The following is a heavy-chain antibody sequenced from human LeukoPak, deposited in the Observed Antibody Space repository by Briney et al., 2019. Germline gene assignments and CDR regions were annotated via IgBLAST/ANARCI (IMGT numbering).Heavy chain of an antibody. Sequence: GGSLRLSCAASGFTFSSYAMSWVRQAPGKGLEWVSSISDSGGSTHYADSVKGRFTISRDNSRNTLYLQMNSLRAEDTAVYYCAKDAVPQLVVRSGWGLIDSWGQGTRVTVSS. CDR2: ISDSGGST. D-gene: IGHD6-13*01. J-gene: IGHJ4*02. V-gene: IGHV3-23*01. CDR1: GFTFSSYA. CDR3: AKDAVPQLVVRSGWGLIDS.